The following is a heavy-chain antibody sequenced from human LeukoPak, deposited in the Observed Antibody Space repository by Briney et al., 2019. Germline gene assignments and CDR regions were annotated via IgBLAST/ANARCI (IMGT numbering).Heavy chain of an antibody. V-gene: IGHV3-53*01. CDR1: GFTVSSNH. CDR3: ARGPAGYN. D-gene: IGHD1-1*01. J-gene: IGHJ4*02. Sequence: GGSLRLSCAASGFTVSSNHVSWVRQAPGKGLEWVSVIYSGGSTDYADSVKGRFTISRDNLKNTLYLQMNILRAEDTAVYYCARGPAGYNWGQGTLVTVSS. CDR2: IYSGGST.